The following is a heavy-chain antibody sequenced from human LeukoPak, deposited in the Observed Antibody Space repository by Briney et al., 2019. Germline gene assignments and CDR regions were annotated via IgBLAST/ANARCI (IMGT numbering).Heavy chain of an antibody. CDR2: IYTSGST. Sequence: SETLSLTCTVSGGSISSYYWSWIRQPAGKGLEWIGRIYTSGSTNYNPSLKSRVTMSVDTSKNQFSLKLSSVTAADTAVCYCARGGLVAATPYYFDYWGQGTLVTVSS. CDR1: GGSISSYY. V-gene: IGHV4-4*07. CDR3: ARGGLVAATPYYFDY. D-gene: IGHD2-15*01. J-gene: IGHJ4*02.